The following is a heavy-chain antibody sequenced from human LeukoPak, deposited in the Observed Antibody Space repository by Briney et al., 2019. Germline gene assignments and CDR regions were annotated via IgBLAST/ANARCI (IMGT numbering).Heavy chain of an antibody. D-gene: IGHD5-18*01. CDR1: GGSFSDYS. Sequence: SETLSLTCAVYGGSFSDYSWTWIRQPPGKGLEWIGEINHSGGTNHNPSLMRRAIMSVDTSKNQFSLKVSSVTAADTAVYYCARVGYSYSINDWSRTGLGAYPTKYYYMDVWGKGTTVTVSS. J-gene: IGHJ6*03. CDR3: ARVGYSYSINDWSRTGLGAYPTKYYYMDV. CDR2: INHSGGT. V-gene: IGHV4-34*04.